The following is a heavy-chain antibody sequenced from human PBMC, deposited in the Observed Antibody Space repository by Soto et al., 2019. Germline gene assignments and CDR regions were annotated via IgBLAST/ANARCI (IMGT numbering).Heavy chain of an antibody. Sequence: SVKVSCTASGGTLSTYTISWVRQAPGQGLEWMGGIIPIFGTSNYAQKFQGRVTITRDTSASTAYMELSSLRSEDTAVYYCARGGSLYWYFNLWGRGTLVTVS. CDR1: GGTLSTYT. CDR2: IIPIFGTS. D-gene: IGHD1-26*01. CDR3: ARGGSLYWYFNL. J-gene: IGHJ2*01. V-gene: IGHV1-69*05.